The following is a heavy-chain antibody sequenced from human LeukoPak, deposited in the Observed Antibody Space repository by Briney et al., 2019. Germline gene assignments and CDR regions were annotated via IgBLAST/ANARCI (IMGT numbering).Heavy chain of an antibody. Sequence: GGSLRLSCAASGFTFSSYSMNWVRQAPGKGLEWVSSISSSSSYIYYADSVKGRFTISRDNAKNSLYLQMNSLRADDTAVYYCARVGIAAVDYWGQGTLVTVSS. CDR2: ISSSSSYI. CDR3: ARVGIAAVDY. D-gene: IGHD6-6*01. CDR1: GFTFSSYS. V-gene: IGHV3-21*01. J-gene: IGHJ4*02.